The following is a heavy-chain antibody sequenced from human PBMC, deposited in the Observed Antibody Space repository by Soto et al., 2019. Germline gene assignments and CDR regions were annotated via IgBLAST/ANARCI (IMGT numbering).Heavy chain of an antibody. CDR3: ASPGAAAGTGYYYYGMDV. CDR2: IYYSGST. CDR1: GGSVSSGSYY. Sequence: SETLSLTCTVSGGSVSSGSYYWSWIRQPPGKGLEWIGYIYYSGSTNYNPSLKSRVAISVDTSKNQFSLKLSSVTAADTAVYYCASPGAAAGTGYYYYGMDVWGQGTTVTVSS. J-gene: IGHJ6*02. D-gene: IGHD6-13*01. V-gene: IGHV4-61*01.